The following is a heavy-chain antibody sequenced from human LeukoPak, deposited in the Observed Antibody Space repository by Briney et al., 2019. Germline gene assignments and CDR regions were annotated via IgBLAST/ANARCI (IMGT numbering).Heavy chain of an antibody. Sequence: SETLSLTCSISGVSISRSFYYWGWIRQPPGKRLEWIGNIYYTGSTYYNPSLKTRFTMSVDTSKNQFSLKVGSVTAADTAVYFCARVTSDYYGSGTYYNPYYFDYWGQGILVTVSS. CDR1: GVSISRSFYY. D-gene: IGHD3-10*01. CDR2: IYYTGST. CDR3: ARVTSDYYGSGTYYNPYYFDY. J-gene: IGHJ4*02. V-gene: IGHV4-39*07.